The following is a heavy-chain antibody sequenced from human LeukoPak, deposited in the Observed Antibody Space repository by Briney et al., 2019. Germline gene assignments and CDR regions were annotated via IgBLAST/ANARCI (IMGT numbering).Heavy chain of an antibody. CDR2: ISYDVSNK. CDR1: GFTFSSYA. CDR3: ARDLWDIVVVVAATPVYYGMDV. D-gene: IGHD2-15*01. Sequence: GGSLRLSCAASGFTFSSYAMHWVRQAPGKGLEWVAVISYDVSNKYYADSVKGRFTISRDNSKNTLYLQMNSLRAEDTAVYYCARDLWDIVVVVAATPVYYGMDVWGQGTTVTVSS. V-gene: IGHV3-30-3*01. J-gene: IGHJ6*02.